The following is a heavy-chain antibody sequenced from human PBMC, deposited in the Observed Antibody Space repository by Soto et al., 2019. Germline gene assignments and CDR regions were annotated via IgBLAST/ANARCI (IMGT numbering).Heavy chain of an antibody. CDR2: IKEDGSEK. Sequence: EVQLVESGGGLVQPGGSLRLSCAVSGFTFNRHWMSWVRQTPGKGLEWVASIKEDGSEKSYVDSVKGRFTISRDNAKNSLFLQMNSLRVEDTAVYYCVRTGWNPPDYSRQGTLVTVSS. CDR3: VRTGWNPPDY. CDR1: GFTFNRHW. V-gene: IGHV3-7*01. J-gene: IGHJ4*02. D-gene: IGHD1-1*01.